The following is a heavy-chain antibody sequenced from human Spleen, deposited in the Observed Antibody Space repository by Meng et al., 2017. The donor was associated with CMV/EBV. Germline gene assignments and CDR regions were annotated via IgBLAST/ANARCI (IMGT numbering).Heavy chain of an antibody. CDR3: ARASSYEGFGDSLVYYYVGMDV. D-gene: IGHD3-10*01. CDR1: GGTFSSYA. J-gene: IGHJ6*02. V-gene: IGHV1-69*10. CDR2: IIPTLAIA. Sequence: SVKVSCKASGGTFSSYAISWVRQAPGQGLEWMGGIIPTLAIANYAQRFQGRVTITADNATSTAYMELSSLISEDTAVYYCARASSYEGFGDSLVYYYVGMDVWGQGTTVTVSS.